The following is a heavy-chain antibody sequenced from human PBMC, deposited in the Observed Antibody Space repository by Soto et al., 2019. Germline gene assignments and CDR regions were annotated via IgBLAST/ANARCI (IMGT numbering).Heavy chain of an antibody. Sequence: PSETLSLTCSVSGGSLTSYYWSWIRQPPGKGLEWIGYTDSSGSTSYNPSLKSRVTIIGDTSKNQFSLSLSSVTAADTAMFYCPNSFAVVTFDVWGLGTLVTVSS. V-gene: IGHV4-59*01. CDR3: PNSFAVVTFDV. CDR1: GGSLTSYY. J-gene: IGHJ4*02. CDR2: TDSSGST. D-gene: IGHD3-3*01.